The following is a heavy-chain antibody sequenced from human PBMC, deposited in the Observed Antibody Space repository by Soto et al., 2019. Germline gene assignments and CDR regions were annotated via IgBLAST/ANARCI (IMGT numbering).Heavy chain of an antibody. J-gene: IGHJ5*02. Sequence: QVQLEESGPGLVKPSETLSLSCSVSGGSISSGSDYWGWIRQPPGRGLEWIGSTYYSGNKFYNQSLRRQVTIALDTSKNQVYLKLTSVTAAYTATYNCVRRRKEWFDPWGQGTLVTVSA. CDR3: VRRRKEWFDP. V-gene: IGHV4-39*01. CDR1: GGSISSGSDY. CDR2: TYYSGNK.